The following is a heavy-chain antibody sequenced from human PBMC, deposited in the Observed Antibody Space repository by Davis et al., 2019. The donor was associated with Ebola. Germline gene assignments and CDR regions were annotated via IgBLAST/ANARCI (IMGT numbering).Heavy chain of an antibody. V-gene: IGHV3-43*01. J-gene: IGHJ4*02. CDR2: ISWDGGST. Sequence: GGSLRLSCAASGFTFDDYTMHWVRQAPGKGLEWVSLISWDGGSTYYADSVKGRFTISRDNSKNTLYLQMNSLRAEDTAVYYCAKDTWELPEYYFDYWGQGTLVTVSS. CDR3: AKDTWELPEYYFDY. D-gene: IGHD1-26*01. CDR1: GFTFDDYT.